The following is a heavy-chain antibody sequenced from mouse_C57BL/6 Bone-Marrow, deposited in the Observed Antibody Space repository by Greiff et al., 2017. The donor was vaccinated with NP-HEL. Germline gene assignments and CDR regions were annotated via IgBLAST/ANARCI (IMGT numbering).Heavy chain of an antibody. D-gene: IGHD1-1*01. J-gene: IGHJ2*01. Sequence: EVKLEESGGGLVKPGGSLKLSCAASGFTFSDYGMHWVRQAPEKGLEWVAYISSGSSTIYYADTVKGRFTISRDNAKNTLFLQMTSLRSEDTAMYYCATFLHYYGSSFDYWGQGTTLTVSS. CDR3: ATFLHYYGSSFDY. CDR1: GFTFSDYG. CDR2: ISSGSSTI. V-gene: IGHV5-17*01.